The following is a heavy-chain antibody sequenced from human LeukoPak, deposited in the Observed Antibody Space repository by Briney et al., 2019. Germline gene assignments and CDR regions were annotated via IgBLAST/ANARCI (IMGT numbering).Heavy chain of an antibody. CDR3: AKVLSGLSAFEI. D-gene: IGHD1-26*01. J-gene: IGHJ3*02. Sequence: PGGSLRLSCAASGFTFSSYGIHWVRQAPCKGLEWVAFIWYEGSNKDYADSVKGRFTISRDNSKNTLYLQMNSLRAEDTAVYYCAKVLSGLSAFEIWGQGTMVTVSS. CDR1: GFTFSSYG. CDR2: IWYEGSNK. V-gene: IGHV3-30*02.